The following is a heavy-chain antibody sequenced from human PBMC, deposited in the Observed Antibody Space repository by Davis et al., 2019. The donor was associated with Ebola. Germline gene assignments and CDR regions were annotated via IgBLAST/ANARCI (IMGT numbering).Heavy chain of an antibody. Sequence: SVKVSCKASGGTFSSYAISWVRQAPRQGLEWMRGIIPIFGTANYAQKFQGRVTITADESTSTAYMELSSLRSEDTAVYYCARAKRAYGYYYDSSGYSYWGQGTLVTVSS. CDR2: IIPIFGTA. CDR1: GGTFSSYA. CDR3: ARAKRAYGYYYDSSGYSY. D-gene: IGHD3-22*01. J-gene: IGHJ4*02. V-gene: IGHV1-69*13.